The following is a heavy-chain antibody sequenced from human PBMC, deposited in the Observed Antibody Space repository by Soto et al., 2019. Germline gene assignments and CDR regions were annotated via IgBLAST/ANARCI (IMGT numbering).Heavy chain of an antibody. CDR2: ISAYNGNT. V-gene: IGHV1-18*01. Sequence: ASVKVSCKASGYTFTSYGISWVRQAPGQGLEWMGWISAYNGNTNYAQKLQGRVTMTTDTSTSTAYMELRSLRSDDTAVYYCARDIKGTTFGCRTDYFDYWGQGTLVTVSS. D-gene: IGHD1-20*01. J-gene: IGHJ4*02. CDR3: ARDIKGTTFGCRTDYFDY. CDR1: GYTFTSYG.